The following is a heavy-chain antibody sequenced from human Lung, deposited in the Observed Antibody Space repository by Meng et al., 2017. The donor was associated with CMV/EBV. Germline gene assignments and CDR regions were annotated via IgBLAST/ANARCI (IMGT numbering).Heavy chain of an antibody. CDR1: GFTFSSYS. J-gene: IGHJ4*02. Sequence: GGSLRLXXAASGFTFSSYSMHWVHQAPGKGLEWVALISYDGSNKYYADSVKGRFTITRDNYKNTLYLQMNSLRAEDTALYYCARRTPGSGYGLHCWGQGTLVTVSS. CDR2: ISYDGSNK. V-gene: IGHV3-30-3*01. D-gene: IGHD5-12*01. CDR3: ARRTPGSGYGLHC.